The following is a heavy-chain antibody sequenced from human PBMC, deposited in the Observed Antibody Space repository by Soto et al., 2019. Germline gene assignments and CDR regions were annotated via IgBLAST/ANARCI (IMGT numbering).Heavy chain of an antibody. CDR3: ARDYPYFTVTASGGMDV. CDR1: GDSIDNFY. V-gene: IGHV4-59*01. CDR2: IYSSGST. D-gene: IGHD4-17*01. J-gene: IGHJ6*02. Sequence: SETLSLTCTVSGDSIDNFYWSWIRQPPGKGLEWIGYIYSSGSTKYNPSLKSRVTISVDTSKNQFSLKLSSVTAADTAVYFCARDYPYFTVTASGGMDVWGQGTTVTVSS.